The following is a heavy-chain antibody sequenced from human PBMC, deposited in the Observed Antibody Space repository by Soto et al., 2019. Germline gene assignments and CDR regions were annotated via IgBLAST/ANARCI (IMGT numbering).Heavy chain of an antibody. Sequence: PSETLSLTCTVSGGSISSSSYYWGWIRQPPGKGLEWIGSIYYSGSTNYNPSLKSRVTISVDTSKNQFSLKLSSVTAADTAVYYCARGYWALRAFDIWGQGTMVTVSS. J-gene: IGHJ3*02. CDR1: GGSISSSSYY. CDR3: ARGYWALRAFDI. CDR2: IYYSGST. D-gene: IGHD2-8*02. V-gene: IGHV4-39*07.